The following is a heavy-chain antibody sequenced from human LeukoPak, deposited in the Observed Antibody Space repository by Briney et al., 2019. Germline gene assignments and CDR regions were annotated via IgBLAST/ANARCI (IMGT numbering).Heavy chain of an antibody. CDR2: ISYDGNTK. D-gene: IGHD3-22*01. J-gene: IGHJ4*02. CDR3: AKKGMSYYDTSGYDY. CDR1: GFTVSSNY. V-gene: IGHV3-30*18. Sequence: GGSLRLSCAASGFTVSSNYMNWVRQAPGKGLEWVAVISYDGNTKYYADSVKGRFTISRDTSKNTLYLQMNSLRVEDTAVYYCAKKGMSYYDTSGYDYWGQGTLVTVSS.